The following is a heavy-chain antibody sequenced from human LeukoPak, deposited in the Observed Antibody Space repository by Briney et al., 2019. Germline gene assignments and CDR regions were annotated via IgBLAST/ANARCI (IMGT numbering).Heavy chain of an antibody. Sequence: GGSLRLSCAASGFTFSSYGMHWVRQAPGKGLEWVAFIRYDGSNKYYADSVKGRFTIPRDNSKNTLYLQMNSLRAEDTAVYYCAKEGYSSGWYYYYYMDVWGKGTTVTVSS. D-gene: IGHD6-19*01. V-gene: IGHV3-30*02. CDR1: GFTFSSYG. J-gene: IGHJ6*03. CDR2: IRYDGSNK. CDR3: AKEGYSSGWYYYYYMDV.